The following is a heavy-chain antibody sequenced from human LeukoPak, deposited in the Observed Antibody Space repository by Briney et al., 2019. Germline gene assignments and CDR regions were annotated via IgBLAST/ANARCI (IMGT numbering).Heavy chain of an antibody. D-gene: IGHD6-13*01. CDR2: INPNSGGT. CDR1: GYTFTGYY. J-gene: IGHJ4*02. V-gene: IGHV1-2*04. Sequence: ASVKVSCKASGYTFTGYYMHWVRQAPGQGLEWMGWINPNSGGTNYAQKFQGWVTMTRDASISTAYMELSRLRSDDTAVYYCARGAYRREKQGRIAAAGTIDYWGQGTLVTVSS. CDR3: ARGAYRREKQGRIAAAGTIDY.